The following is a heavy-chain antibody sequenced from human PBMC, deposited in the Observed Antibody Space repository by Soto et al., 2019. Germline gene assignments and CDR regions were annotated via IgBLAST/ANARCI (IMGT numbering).Heavy chain of an antibody. CDR2: ISSSSSTI. CDR1: GFTFSSYS. D-gene: IGHD1-1*01. J-gene: IGHJ4*02. Sequence: EVQLVESGGGLVQPGGSLRLSCAASGFTFSSYSMNWVRQAPGKGLEWASYISSSSSTIYYADSVKGRFTISRDNAKNSLYLQMNSLRAEDTAVYYCARAGPNFDYWGQGTLVTVSS. V-gene: IGHV3-48*01. CDR3: ARAGPNFDY.